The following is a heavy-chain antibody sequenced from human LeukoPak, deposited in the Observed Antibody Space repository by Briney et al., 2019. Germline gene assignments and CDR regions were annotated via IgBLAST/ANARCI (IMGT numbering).Heavy chain of an antibody. CDR1: GFTFDDYG. D-gene: IGHD3-22*01. CDR2: INWNGGST. V-gene: IGHV3-20*04. Sequence: RPGGSLRLSCAASGFTFDDYGMSWVRQAPGKGLEWVSGINWNGGSTGYADSVKGRFTISRDNAKNSLYLQMNSLRAEDTALYYCARDPPRSSGYLCDYWGQGTLVTVSS. J-gene: IGHJ4*02. CDR3: ARDPPRSSGYLCDY.